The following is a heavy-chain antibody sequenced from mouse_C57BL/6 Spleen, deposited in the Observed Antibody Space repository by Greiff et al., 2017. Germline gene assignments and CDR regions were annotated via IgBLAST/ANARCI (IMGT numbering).Heavy chain of an antibody. J-gene: IGHJ4*01. CDR3: ARKTDALDY. V-gene: IGHV5-17*01. Sequence: EVQGVESGGGLVKPGGSLKLSCAASGFTFSDYGMHWVRQAPEKGLEWVAYISSGSSTIYYAATVKGRCTISRDNAKNTLYLQMTSLRSEYTAMYYYARKTDALDYWGQGTSVTVSS. CDR2: ISSGSSTI. D-gene: IGHD3-2*01. CDR1: GFTFSDYG.